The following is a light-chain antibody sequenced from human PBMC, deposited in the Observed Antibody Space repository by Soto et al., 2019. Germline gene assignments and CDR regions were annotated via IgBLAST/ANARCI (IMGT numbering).Light chain of an antibody. Sequence: EVVMTQSPATLSVSPGERATLSCRASQSVSRNLAWYQQKPGQAPRLLIYGASTRATDIPARFSGSGSGTEFTLTISSLQSEDFAVYYCQQYHYWWTFGQGTKVDIK. CDR3: QQYHYWWT. V-gene: IGKV3-15*01. CDR1: QSVSRN. CDR2: GAS. J-gene: IGKJ1*01.